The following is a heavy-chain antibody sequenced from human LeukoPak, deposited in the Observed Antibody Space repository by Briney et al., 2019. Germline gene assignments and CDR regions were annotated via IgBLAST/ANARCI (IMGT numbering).Heavy chain of an antibody. CDR1: GFTFSSYE. CDR2: ISSSGSTI. CDR3: ARRLPAEALDDYYGMDV. V-gene: IGHV3-48*03. D-gene: IGHD2-2*01. J-gene: IGHJ6*04. Sequence: GGSLRLSCAGSGFTFSSYEMNWVRQAPGKGLEWVSYISSSGSTIYYADSVKGRFTISRDNAKNSLHLQMNSLRAEDTAVYYCARRLPAEALDDYYGMDVWGKGTTVTVSS.